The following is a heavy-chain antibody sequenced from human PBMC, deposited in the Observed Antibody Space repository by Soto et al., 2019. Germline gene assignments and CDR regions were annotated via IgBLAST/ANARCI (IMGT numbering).Heavy chain of an antibody. Sequence: QVQLVQSGAEVKKPGSSVKVSCKASGGTFSSYAISWVRQAPGQGLEWMGGIIPISGTANYAQKFQGRVTITADESTSTAYMELSSLRSEDTAVYHWARSQGSSTSLELYYYYYYGMDVWGQGTTVTVSS. J-gene: IGHJ6*02. CDR2: IIPISGTA. V-gene: IGHV1-69*01. CDR1: GGTFSSYA. D-gene: IGHD2-2*01. CDR3: ARSQGSSTSLELYYYYYYGMDV.